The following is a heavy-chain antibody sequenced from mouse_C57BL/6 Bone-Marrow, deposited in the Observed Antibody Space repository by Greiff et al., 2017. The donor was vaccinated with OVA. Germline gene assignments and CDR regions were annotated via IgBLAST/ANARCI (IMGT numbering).Heavy chain of an antibody. V-gene: IGHV5-4*01. CDR2: ISDGGSYT. CDR1: GFTFSSYA. CDR3: AREGSPFYFDY. J-gene: IGHJ2*01. Sequence: EVMLVESGGGLVKPGGSLKLSCAASGFTFSSYAMSWVRQTPEKRLEWVATISDGGSYTYYPDNVKGRFTISRDNAKNNLYLQMSHLTSEDTAMYYCAREGSPFYFDYWGQGTTLTVSS.